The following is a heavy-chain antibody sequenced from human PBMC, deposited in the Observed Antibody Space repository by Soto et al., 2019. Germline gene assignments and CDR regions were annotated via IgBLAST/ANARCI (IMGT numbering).Heavy chain of an antibody. CDR1: GDSVSSNSAS. Sequence: SQTLSLTCVISGDSVSSNSASWNWIRQSPSRGLEWLGRTYYRSKWYNDYAVSVKGRITINPDTSKNQFSLQLNPVTPEDTAVYYCARSIAAGNWFDPWGQGTLVTVSS. V-gene: IGHV6-1*01. J-gene: IGHJ5*02. D-gene: IGHD6-6*01. CDR3: ARSIAAGNWFDP. CDR2: TYYRSKWYN.